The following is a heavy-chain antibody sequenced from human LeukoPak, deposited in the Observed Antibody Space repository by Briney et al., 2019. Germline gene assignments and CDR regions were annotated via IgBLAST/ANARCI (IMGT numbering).Heavy chain of an antibody. V-gene: IGHV4-39*07. J-gene: IGHJ6*03. CDR1: GGSISSDDDY. CDR2: INYSGRN. CDR3: ARGQRGSSWSHYYYYYMDV. D-gene: IGHD6-13*01. Sequence: PSETLSLTCTVSGGSISSDDDYWGWIRQPPGKGLEWIGSINYSGRNSYNPSLKSRVTISVDTSKNQFSLKLSSVTAADTAVYYCARGQRGSSWSHYYYYYMDVWGKGTTVTVSS.